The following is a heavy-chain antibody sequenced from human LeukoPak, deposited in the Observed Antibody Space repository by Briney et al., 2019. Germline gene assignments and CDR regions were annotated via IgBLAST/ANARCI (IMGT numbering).Heavy chain of an antibody. J-gene: IGHJ4*02. CDR1: GYTFTCYY. D-gene: IGHD2/OR15-2a*01. V-gene: IGHV1-2*02. CDR2: IDPNSGGT. Sequence: ASVKVSCKASGYTFTCYYMHWVRQAPGQGLEWMGWIDPNSGGTNYAQKFQGRVTMTRDTSISTAYMELSRLRSDDTAVYYCARDMSSSTFFDYWGQGTLVTVSS. CDR3: ARDMSSSTFFDY.